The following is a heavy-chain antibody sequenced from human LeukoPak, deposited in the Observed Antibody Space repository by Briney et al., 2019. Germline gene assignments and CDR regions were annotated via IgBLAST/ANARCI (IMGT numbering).Heavy chain of an antibody. CDR1: GLTFSDYG. CDR3: VKDMKIKAAGYYFDY. V-gene: IGHV3-30*18. CDR2: IANDGRDK. D-gene: IGHD6-13*01. J-gene: IGHJ4*02. Sequence: PGGSLRLSCAASGLTFSDYGMHWVRQAPGKGLEWVAVIANDGRDKKYADSVRGRFTISRDNSKNTVYLQMNSLRAEDTAVFYCVKDMKIKAAGYYFDYWGQGTLVTVSS.